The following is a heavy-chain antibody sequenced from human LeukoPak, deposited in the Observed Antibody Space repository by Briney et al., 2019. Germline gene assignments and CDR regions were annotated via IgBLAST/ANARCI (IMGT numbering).Heavy chain of an antibody. Sequence: GESLQISCKVSGYRFTNYWIAWVRQMPGKGLELMGVIYPGDSDTRYSPSFEGQVTISVDKSVSTAYLQWSSLKASDTAVYFCARREVGSSASHFGYWGQGTLVTVSS. CDR1: GYRFTNYW. CDR3: ARREVGSSASHFGY. CDR2: IYPGDSDT. J-gene: IGHJ4*02. V-gene: IGHV5-51*01. D-gene: IGHD6-6*01.